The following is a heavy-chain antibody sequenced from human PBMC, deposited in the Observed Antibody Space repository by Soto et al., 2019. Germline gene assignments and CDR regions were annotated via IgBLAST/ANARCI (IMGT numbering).Heavy chain of an antibody. CDR3: ARDGTDCGGDCYYLD. Sequence: QVQLVESGGGAVQPGRSLRLSCAASGFTFSNYAMYWVRQAPGKGLEWLAVISYDVSNKYYADSVKGRFTISRDNSKSTLYLQMNSLRPEDTAVYYCARDGTDCGGDCYYLDWGQGTLVTVSS. V-gene: IGHV3-30*04. CDR1: GFTFSNYA. CDR2: ISYDVSNK. D-gene: IGHD2-21*02. J-gene: IGHJ4*02.